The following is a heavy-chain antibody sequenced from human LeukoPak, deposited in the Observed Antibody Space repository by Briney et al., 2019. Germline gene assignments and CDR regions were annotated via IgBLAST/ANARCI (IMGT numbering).Heavy chain of an antibody. J-gene: IGHJ6*03. Sequence: SGGSLRLSCAASGFTFSDYYMSWIRQAPGKGLEWVSYISSSGSTIYYADSVKGRFTISRDNAKNSLYLQMNSLRAEDTAVYYCARDGNCSGGSCYSGYYYYYMDVWGKGTTVTISS. V-gene: IGHV3-11*01. CDR2: ISSSGSTI. CDR1: GFTFSDYY. CDR3: ARDGNCSGGSCYSGYYYYYMDV. D-gene: IGHD2-15*01.